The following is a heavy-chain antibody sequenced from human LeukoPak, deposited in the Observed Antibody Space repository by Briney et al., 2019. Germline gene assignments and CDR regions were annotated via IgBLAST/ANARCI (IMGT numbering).Heavy chain of an antibody. CDR1: GYSISSGYY. CDR2: IYHSGRT. Sequence: SETLSLTCTVSGYSISSGYYWGWIRQPPGKGLEWIGSIYHSGRTFYNPSLKSRVTISVDTSKNQFSLKLSSVTAADTAVYYCARVRVYSSSPVEDNDHKYNWFDPWGQGTLVTVSS. CDR3: ARVRVYSSSPVEDNDHKYNWFDP. J-gene: IGHJ5*02. D-gene: IGHD6-6*01. V-gene: IGHV4-38-2*02.